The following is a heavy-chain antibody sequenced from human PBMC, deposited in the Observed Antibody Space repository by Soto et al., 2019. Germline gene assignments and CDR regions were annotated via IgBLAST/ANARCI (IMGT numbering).Heavy chain of an antibody. J-gene: IGHJ6*02. V-gene: IGHV1-3*01. CDR1: GYTFTKYA. D-gene: IGHD3-10*01. CDR3: AREGLWFGELLRYYYYGMDV. Sequence: GASVKVSCKASGYTFTKYAMHWVRQAPGQRLEWMGWIYGDNGNTKYAQKLQGRVTLTTDTSTSTAYMELRSLRSDDTAVYYCAREGLWFGELLRYYYYGMDVWGQGTTVTVSS. CDR2: IYGDNGNT.